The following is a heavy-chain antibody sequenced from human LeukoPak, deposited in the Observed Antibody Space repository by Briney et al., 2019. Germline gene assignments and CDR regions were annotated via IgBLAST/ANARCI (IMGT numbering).Heavy chain of an antibody. CDR3: GKTTTGYSSGRNPAWPVDY. J-gene: IGHJ4*02. CDR1: GFTFSSYA. CDR2: ILGSGGSA. D-gene: IGHD6-19*01. Sequence: GGSLRLSCTASGFTFSSYAMCWVRQAPGKGLEWVSGILGSGGSAHYADSVKGRFTISRDNSQNTVYLQMNSLRAEDTAVYYCGKTTTGYSSGRNPAWPVDYWGQGTLVTVSS. V-gene: IGHV3-23*01.